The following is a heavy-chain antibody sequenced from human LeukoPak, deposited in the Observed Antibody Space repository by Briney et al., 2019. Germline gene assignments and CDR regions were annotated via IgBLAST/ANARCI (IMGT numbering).Heavy chain of an antibody. CDR1: GYSISSGSGYY. CDR2: IHHSGST. CDR3: ARIDYGGNKFDY. D-gene: IGHD4-23*01. Sequence: SETLSLTCTVSGYSISSGSGYYWGWIRQPPGKGLEWIGSIHHSGSTYYNPSLKSRVTISVDTSKNQFSLKLSSVTAADTAVYYCARIDYGGNKFDYWGQGTLVTVSS. V-gene: IGHV4-38-2*02. J-gene: IGHJ4*02.